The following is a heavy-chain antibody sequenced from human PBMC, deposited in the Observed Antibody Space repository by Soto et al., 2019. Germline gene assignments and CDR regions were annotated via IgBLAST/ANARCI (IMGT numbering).Heavy chain of an antibody. CDR1: GGSFSGYY. CDR3: ARGCRRVWSCYIALVQYNRFAP. D-gene: IGHD3-3*01. J-gene: IGHJ5*02. CDR2: INHSGST. V-gene: IGHV4-34*01. Sequence: SETLCLTCAVYGGSFSGYYWSWIRQPPGKGLEWIGEINHSGSTNYNPSLKSRVTISVDTSKNQFSLKLSSVTAADTAVYYCARGCRRVWSCYIALVQYNRFAPWGQGTLVTVSA.